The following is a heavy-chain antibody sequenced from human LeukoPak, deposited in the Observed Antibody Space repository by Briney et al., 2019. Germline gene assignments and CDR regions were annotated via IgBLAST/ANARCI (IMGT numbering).Heavy chain of an antibody. CDR2: INPNSGGT. CDR1: GYTFTGYY. Sequence: ASVKVSCKASGYTFTGYYMHWVRQAPGQGLEWMGWINPNSGGTNYAQKFQGRVTMTRDTSISTAYMELSRLRSDDTAVYYCARGPYYDILTGYYTGYYYYYYMDVWGKGTTVTISS. D-gene: IGHD3-9*01. V-gene: IGHV1-2*02. J-gene: IGHJ6*03. CDR3: ARGPYYDILTGYYTGYYYYYYMDV.